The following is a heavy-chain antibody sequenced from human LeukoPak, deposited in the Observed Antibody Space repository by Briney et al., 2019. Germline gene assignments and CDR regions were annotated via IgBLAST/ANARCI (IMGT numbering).Heavy chain of an antibody. CDR3: ARDRSMASYYYYYYGMDV. CDR2: ISSNSYNI. V-gene: IGHV3-21*01. CDR1: GFSFSAYI. D-gene: IGHD6-13*01. Sequence: GGSLRLSCAGSGFSFSAYIMNWVRQAPGKGLEWVSSISSNSYNIYYADSVRGRFTISRDNAKNTLYLQMNGLRAEDTAVYYCARDRSMASYYYYYYGMDVWGQGTTVTVSS. J-gene: IGHJ6*02.